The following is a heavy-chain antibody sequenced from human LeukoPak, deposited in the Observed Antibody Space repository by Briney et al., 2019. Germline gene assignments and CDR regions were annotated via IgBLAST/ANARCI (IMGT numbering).Heavy chain of an antibody. J-gene: IGHJ4*02. V-gene: IGHV3-23*01. D-gene: IGHD3-22*01. CDR1: GFTFTDYA. CDR2: ISDNGSQT. CDR3: ATDRERDPSVYYLV. Sequence: GGSLRLSCAASGFTFTDYAMSWVRQAPEKGLEWLSTISDNGSQTYYTDSVKGRFTISRDNPRNTVFLQMNSLRAEDSGVYYCATDRERDPSVYYLVGGQGTLITVSS.